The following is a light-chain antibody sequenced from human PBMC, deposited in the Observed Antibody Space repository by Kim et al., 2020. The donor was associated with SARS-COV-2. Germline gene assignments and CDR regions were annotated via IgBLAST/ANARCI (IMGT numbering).Light chain of an antibody. V-gene: IGKV3-20*01. J-gene: IGKJ1*01. CDR3: QQYGGALWT. CDR2: GGS. Sequence: SHGDRDTPSCRARESIGSRYLAWYQQSPGQAPRLLIYGGSTRAAGIPDRFSGSGGGTDFTLTISRLEPEDFAVYFCQQYGGALWTFGQGTKVDIK. CDR1: ESIGSRY.